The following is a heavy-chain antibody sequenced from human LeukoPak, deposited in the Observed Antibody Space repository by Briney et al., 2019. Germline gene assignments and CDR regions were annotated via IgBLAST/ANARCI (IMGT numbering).Heavy chain of an antibody. J-gene: IGHJ4*02. CDR1: GFTFDDYA. CDR3: AKDRDYYDSYGVALDFDY. V-gene: IGHV3-43*02. CDR2: ISGEGGST. D-gene: IGHD3-22*01. Sequence: GGSLRLSCAASGFTFDDYAMHWVRQAPGKGLEWVSLISGEGGSTYYADSVKGRFTISRDNSKNSLYLQMNSLRTEDTALYYCAKDRDYYDSYGVALDFDYWGQGTLVTVSS.